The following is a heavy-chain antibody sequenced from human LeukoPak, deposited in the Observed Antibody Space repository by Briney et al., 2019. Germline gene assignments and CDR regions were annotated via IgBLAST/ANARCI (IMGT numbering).Heavy chain of an antibody. J-gene: IGHJ5*02. D-gene: IGHD6-13*01. CDR3: ARGGYSSSWYWFDP. CDR1: GFTFSDYY. V-gene: IGHV3-11*01. CDR2: ISSSGSTI. Sequence: GGSLRLSCAASGFTFSDYYMSWIRQAPGKGLGWVSYISSSGSTIYYADSVKGRFTISRDNAKNSLYLQMNSLRAEDTAVYYCARGGYSSSWYWFDPWGQGTLVTVSS.